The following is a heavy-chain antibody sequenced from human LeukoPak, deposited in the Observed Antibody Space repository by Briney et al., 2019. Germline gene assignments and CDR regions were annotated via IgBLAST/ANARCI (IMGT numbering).Heavy chain of an antibody. CDR2: ITSSNSL. CDR3: ARASAGNFGQ. V-gene: IGHV3-21*01. Sequence: GGSLRLTCAASGFTFSSYSMNWVRQAPGKGLECVSSITSSNSLYYADSVKGRFTISRGNAQNSVYLQMNSLRAEDTAVYYCARASAGNFGQWGQGTLVTVSS. D-gene: IGHD4-23*01. CDR1: GFTFSSYS. J-gene: IGHJ4*02.